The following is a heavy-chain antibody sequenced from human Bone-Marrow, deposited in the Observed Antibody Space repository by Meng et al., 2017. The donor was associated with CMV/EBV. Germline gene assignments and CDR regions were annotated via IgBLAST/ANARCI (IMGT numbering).Heavy chain of an antibody. J-gene: IGHJ5*02. D-gene: IGHD1-26*01. CDR2: IYSGGST. CDR1: GFTVSSNY. Sequence: EVQLGESXXGXVLPGXXLXXXXXXSGFTVSSNYMSWVRQAPGKGLEWVSVIYSGGSTYYADSVKGRFTISRDNSKNTLYLQMNSLRAEDTAVYYCARAIYSGSYYWWFDPWGQGTMVTVSS. CDR3: ARAIYSGSYYWWFDP. V-gene: IGHV3-66*01.